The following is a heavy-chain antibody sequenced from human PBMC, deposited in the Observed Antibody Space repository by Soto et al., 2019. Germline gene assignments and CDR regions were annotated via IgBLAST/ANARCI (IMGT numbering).Heavy chain of an antibody. D-gene: IGHD3-22*01. CDR2: IYYSGST. V-gene: IGHV4-30-4*01. Sequence: QVQLQESGPGLVKPSQTLSLTCTVSGGSISSGDYYWSWIRQPPGKGLEWIGYIYYSGSTYYNPSLKSRVTISVDTSKNQFSLKLRSVTAADTAVYYCAREGDSSGYYWDYWGQGTLVTVSS. J-gene: IGHJ4*02. CDR3: AREGDSSGYYWDY. CDR1: GGSISSGDYY.